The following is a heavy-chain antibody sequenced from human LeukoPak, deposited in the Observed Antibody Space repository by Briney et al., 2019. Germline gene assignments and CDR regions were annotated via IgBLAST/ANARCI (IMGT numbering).Heavy chain of an antibody. CDR1: GFTFSSYA. CDR2: ISYDGSNK. V-gene: IGHV3-30-3*01. D-gene: IGHD3-16*02. CDR3: TTDIPFTSGGAIAY. Sequence: GRSLRLSCAASGFTFSSYAMHWVRQAPGKGLEWVAVISYDGSNKYYADSVKGRFTISRDNSKNTLYLQMNSLKTEGTAFYYCTTDIPFTSGGAIAYWGQGTLVTVSS. J-gene: IGHJ4*02.